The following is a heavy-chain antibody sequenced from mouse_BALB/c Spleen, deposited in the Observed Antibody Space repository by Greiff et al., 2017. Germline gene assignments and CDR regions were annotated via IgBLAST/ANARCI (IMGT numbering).Heavy chain of an antibody. CDR1: GFTFSSYG. CDR3: ARATLLYYAMDY. CDR2: INSNGGST. V-gene: IGHV5-6-3*01. D-gene: IGHD2-10*01. Sequence: EVMLVESGGGLVQPGGSLKLSCAASGFTFSSYGMSWVRQTPDKRLELVATINSNGGSTYYPDSVKGRFTISRDNAKNTLYLQMSSLKSEDTAMYYCARATLLYYAMDYWGQGTSVTVSS. J-gene: IGHJ4*01.